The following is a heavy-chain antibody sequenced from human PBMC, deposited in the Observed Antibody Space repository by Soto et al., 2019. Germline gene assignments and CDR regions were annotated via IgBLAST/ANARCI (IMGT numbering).Heavy chain of an antibody. D-gene: IGHD6-19*01. CDR2: ISYDGSNK. CDR3: ARALGSGWDSPKTLDS. Sequence: XGSLRLSCSASGFTFSSYAMHWVRQAPGRGLEWVAVISYDGSNKYYADSVKGRFTISRDNSKNTLYLQMNSLRAEDTAVYYCARALGSGWDSPKTLDSWGQGTLVTVSS. CDR1: GFTFSSYA. J-gene: IGHJ4*02. V-gene: IGHV3-30-3*01.